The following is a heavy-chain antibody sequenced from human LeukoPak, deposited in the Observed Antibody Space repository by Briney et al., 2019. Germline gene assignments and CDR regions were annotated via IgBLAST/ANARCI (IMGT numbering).Heavy chain of an antibody. CDR1: GFTFSSYG. CDR2: ISYDGSNK. J-gene: IGHJ5*02. Sequence: GGSLRLSCAASGFTFSSYGMHWVRQAPGKGLEWVAVISYDGSNKYYADSVKGRFTISRDNSKNTLYLQMNSLRAEDTAVYYCAKDSRGYYDFWSGYSNWFDPWGQGTLVTVSS. CDR3: AKDSRGYYDFWSGYSNWFDP. D-gene: IGHD3-3*01. V-gene: IGHV3-30*18.